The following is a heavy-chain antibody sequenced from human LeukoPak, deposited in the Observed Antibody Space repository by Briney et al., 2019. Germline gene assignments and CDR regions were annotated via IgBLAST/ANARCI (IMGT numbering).Heavy chain of an antibody. CDR2: INPDSGFT. Sequence: ASVKVSCKASGYKFTDDYLHWVRQAPGQGLEFMGWINPDSGFTNYAQKFKGRVTMTRDTSISTAYLEVRSLTSDDTAVYYCAPTAEAYTSWWKVWGQGTLVTVSS. D-gene: IGHD3-16*01. CDR1: GYKFTDDY. J-gene: IGHJ4*02. V-gene: IGHV1-2*02. CDR3: APTAEAYTSWWKV.